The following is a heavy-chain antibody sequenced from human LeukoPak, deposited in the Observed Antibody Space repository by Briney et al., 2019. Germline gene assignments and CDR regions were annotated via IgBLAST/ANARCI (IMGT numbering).Heavy chain of an antibody. V-gene: IGHV3-74*01. CDR1: GFTFSNYW. CDR3: ARDLSSSGWSFDY. CDR2: INSDGRST. Sequence: PGGSLRLSCAASGFTFSNYWMHWVRQAPGKGLVWVSRINSDGRSTNYADSVKGRFTISRDNAKNTLFLQMNSLRAEDAAVYYCARDLSSSGWSFDYWDQGTLVTVSS. J-gene: IGHJ4*02. D-gene: IGHD6-19*01.